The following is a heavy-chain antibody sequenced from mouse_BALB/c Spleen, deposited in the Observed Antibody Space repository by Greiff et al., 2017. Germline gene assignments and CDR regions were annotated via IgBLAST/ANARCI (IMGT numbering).Heavy chain of an antibody. CDR3: ARGGFVTTVVSKYGY. V-gene: IGHV14-3*02. J-gene: IGHJ4*01. Sequence: EVKLMESGAELVKPGASVKLSCTASGFNIKDTYMHWVKQRPEQGLEWIGRIDPANGNTKYDPKFQGKATITADTSSNTAYLQLSSLTSEDTAVYYCARGGFVTTVVSKYGYWGQGTSVTVSS. CDR2: IDPANGNT. D-gene: IGHD1-1*01. CDR1: GFNIKDTY.